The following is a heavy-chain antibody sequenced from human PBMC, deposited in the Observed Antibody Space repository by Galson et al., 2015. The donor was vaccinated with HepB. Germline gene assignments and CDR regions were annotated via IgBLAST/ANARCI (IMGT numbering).Heavy chain of an antibody. CDR2: ISDDGSYK. D-gene: IGHD3-9*01. V-gene: IGHV3-30*18. CDR1: GLSFSSYG. CDR3: AKGGVDISSYGMDV. Sequence: SRRLSCAASGLSFSSYGMNWVRQAPGKGLEWVAVISDDGSYKYYADSVRGRFTISRDNSKNTLYLQMNSLRAEDTALYYCAKGGVDISSYGMDVWGQGTTVTVSS. J-gene: IGHJ6*02.